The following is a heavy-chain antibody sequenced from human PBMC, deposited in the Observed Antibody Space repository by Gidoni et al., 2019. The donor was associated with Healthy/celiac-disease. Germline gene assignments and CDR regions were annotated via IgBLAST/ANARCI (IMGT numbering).Heavy chain of an antibody. J-gene: IGHJ4*02. V-gene: IGHV2-5*02. CDR1: GSSLSTSGVG. Sequence: QITLKESGPTLVNPTQTLQLTFTFSGSSLSTSGVGVGLIRHPPGTGLEWLALIYWDDDKRYSPSLKSRLTITKDTSKNQVVLTMTNMDPVDTATYYCAHLGYNFPFDYWGQGTLVTVSS. CDR3: AHLGYNFPFDY. CDR2: IYWDDDK. D-gene: IGHD1-1*01.